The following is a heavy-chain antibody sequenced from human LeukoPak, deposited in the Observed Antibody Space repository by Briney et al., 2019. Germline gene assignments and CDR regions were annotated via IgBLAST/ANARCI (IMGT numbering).Heavy chain of an antibody. CDR1: GYSFTSYW. J-gene: IGHJ4*02. CDR3: ARLAKRSGSYSTHFDY. CDR2: IYPGDSDT. Sequence: GESLKISCKGSGYSFTSYWIGWVRQMPGKGLEWMGIIYPGDSDTRYSPSFQGQVTISADKSISTAYLQWSSLKASDTAMYYCARLAKRSGSYSTHFDYWGQGTLVTVSS. D-gene: IGHD1-26*01. V-gene: IGHV5-51*01.